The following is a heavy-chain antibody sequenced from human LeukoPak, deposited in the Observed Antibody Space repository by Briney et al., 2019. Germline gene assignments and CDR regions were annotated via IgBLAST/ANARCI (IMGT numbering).Heavy chain of an antibody. D-gene: IGHD3-9*01. CDR1: GFTVSSNY. V-gene: IGHV3-21*01. CDR3: ARCYYDILTGYCNPFDY. CDR2: ISSSSSYI. J-gene: IGHJ4*02. Sequence: GGSLRLSCAASGFTVSSNYMTWVRQAPGKGLEWVSSISSSSSYIYYADSVKGRFTISRDNAKNSLYLQMNSLRAEDTAVYYCARCYYDILTGYCNPFDYWGQGTLVTVSS.